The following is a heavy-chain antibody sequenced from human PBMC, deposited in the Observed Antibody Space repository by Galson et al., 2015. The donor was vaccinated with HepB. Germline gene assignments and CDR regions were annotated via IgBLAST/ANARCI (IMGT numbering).Heavy chain of an antibody. CDR2: ISYDGSNK. J-gene: IGHJ6*02. V-gene: IGHV3-30-3*01. Sequence: SLRLSCAASGFTFSSYAMHWVRQAPGKGLEWVAVISYDGSNKYYADSVKGRFTISRDNSKNTLYLQMNSLRAEDTAVYYCARDRYSSGWEPYYYYYGLDVWGQGTTVTVSS. D-gene: IGHD6-19*01. CDR1: GFTFSSYA. CDR3: ARDRYSSGWEPYYYYYGLDV.